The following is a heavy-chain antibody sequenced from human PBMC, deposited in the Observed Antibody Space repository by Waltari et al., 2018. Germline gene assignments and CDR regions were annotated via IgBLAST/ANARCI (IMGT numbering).Heavy chain of an antibody. CDR2: IFSRGQT. Sequence: QVQLQESGPGLVKPSETRSLTCSVSGGPISNYYWNWIRQTPGRGREWIGYIFSRGQTNYNPPLKSRASVSLDTSKTRFSLRLSSMTAADTAVYYCARATYYDFSSGYSFDNWGQGTLVTVSS. J-gene: IGHJ4*02. D-gene: IGHD3-3*01. V-gene: IGHV4-59*01. CDR3: ARATYYDFSSGYSFDN. CDR1: GGPISNYY.